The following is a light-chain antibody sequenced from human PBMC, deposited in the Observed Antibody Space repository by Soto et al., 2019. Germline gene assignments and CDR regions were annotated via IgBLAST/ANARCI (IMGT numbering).Light chain of an antibody. J-gene: IGLJ3*02. V-gene: IGLV1-44*01. CDR3: VAWDDSLNGPL. CDR2: SNN. CDR1: SSNIGSNT. Sequence: SVLTQPPSASGTPGQRVTISCSGSSSNIGSNTVNWYQHLPGTAPKLLIYSNNQRPSGVPDRFSGSKSGTSASLAVSGLQSEDEADYYCVAWDDSLNGPLFGGGTKVTVL.